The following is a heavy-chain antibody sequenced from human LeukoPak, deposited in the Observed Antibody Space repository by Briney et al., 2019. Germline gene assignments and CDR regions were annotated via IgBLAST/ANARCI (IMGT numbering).Heavy chain of an antibody. V-gene: IGHV3-53*01. CDR3: ARGRAVWYFDY. J-gene: IGHJ4*02. Sequence: GGSLRLSCAASGFTVSSNYMSWVRQAPGKGLEWVSVIYSGGSTYYADSVKGRFTISRDNSKNTLYLQMNSLRAEDTAVYYCARGRAVWYFDYWGQGTLVTVSS. CDR2: IYSGGST. CDR1: GFTVSSNY.